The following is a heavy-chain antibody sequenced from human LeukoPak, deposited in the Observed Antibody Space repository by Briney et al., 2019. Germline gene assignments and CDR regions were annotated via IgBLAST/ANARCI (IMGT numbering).Heavy chain of an antibody. CDR1: GGSISSSSYY. Sequence: PSETLSLTCTVSGGSISSSSYYWGWIRQPPGKGLEWIGSIYYSGSTYYNPSLKGRVTISVDTSKNQFSLKLSSVTAADTAVYYCARTGWSGSYSRFDYWGQGTLVTVSS. D-gene: IGHD1-26*01. V-gene: IGHV4-39*07. J-gene: IGHJ4*02. CDR3: ARTGWSGSYSRFDY. CDR2: IYYSGST.